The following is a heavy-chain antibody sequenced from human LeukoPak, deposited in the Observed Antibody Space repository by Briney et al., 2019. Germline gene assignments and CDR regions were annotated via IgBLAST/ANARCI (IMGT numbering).Heavy chain of an antibody. CDR2: IYYSGST. D-gene: IGHD6-19*01. CDR3: ARGSVAAAFDI. V-gene: IGHV4-59*08. CDR1: GGSISSYY. J-gene: IGHJ3*02. Sequence: PSETLSLTCTVSGGSISSYYWSWIRQPPGKGLEWIGYIYYSGSTNYNPSLKSRVTISVDTSKNQFSLKLSSVTAADTAVYYCARGSVAAAFDIWGQGTMVTVSS.